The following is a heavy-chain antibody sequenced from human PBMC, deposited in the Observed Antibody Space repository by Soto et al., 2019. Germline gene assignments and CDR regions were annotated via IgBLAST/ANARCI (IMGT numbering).Heavy chain of an antibody. CDR3: AKDGSQRGPEIYFDY. CDR1: GFTFSSYA. D-gene: IGHD1-1*01. Sequence: PGESLKISCAASGFTFSSYAMSWVRQAPGKGLEWVSAISGSGGSTYYADSVKGRFTISRDNSKNTLYLQMNSLRAEDTAVYYCAKDGSQRGPEIYFDYWGQGTLVTVSS. CDR2: ISGSGGST. J-gene: IGHJ4*02. V-gene: IGHV3-23*01.